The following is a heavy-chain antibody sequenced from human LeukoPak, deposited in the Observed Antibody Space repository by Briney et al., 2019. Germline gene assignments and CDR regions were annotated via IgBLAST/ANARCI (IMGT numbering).Heavy chain of an antibody. CDR2: IKSKTDGGTT. Sequence: GGSLRLSCAASGFTFSDAWMSRVRQAPGKGPEWVGRIKSKTDGGTTDYAAPVKGRFTISRDDSSSTLYLQMSSLKTEDTGVYYCTTVGPYCTSTTCYVGYFDYWGQGSLVTVSS. V-gene: IGHV3-15*01. CDR1: GFTFSDAW. CDR3: TTVGPYCTSTTCYVGYFDY. D-gene: IGHD2-2*01. J-gene: IGHJ4*02.